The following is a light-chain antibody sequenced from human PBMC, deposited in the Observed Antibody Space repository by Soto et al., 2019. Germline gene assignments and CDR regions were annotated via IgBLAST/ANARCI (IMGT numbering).Light chain of an antibody. J-gene: IGLJ1*01. CDR3: SSYTSSSTPYV. Sequence: SVLTQPPSVSGAPGQRVTISCTGSSSNIGAGYDVHWYQQLPGTAPKLLIYANINRASGVPDRFSGSKSGTSASLAITGLQAEDEADYYCSSYTSSSTPYVFGTGTKV. CDR2: ANI. CDR1: SSNIGAGYD. V-gene: IGLV1-40*01.